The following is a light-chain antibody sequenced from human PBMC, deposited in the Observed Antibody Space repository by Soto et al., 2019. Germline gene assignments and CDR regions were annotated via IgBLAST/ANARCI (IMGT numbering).Light chain of an antibody. Sequence: QSALTQPASVSGSPGQSITISCTGTSSDVGGSNYVSWYQQHPGKAPKLMIYDVNNRPPGISNRFSGSKSGNTASLTISGLQAEDEADYYCSSYRSGSTLVFGGGTKVTVL. CDR3: SSYRSGSTLV. J-gene: IGLJ2*01. CDR1: SSDVGGSNY. V-gene: IGLV2-14*03. CDR2: DVN.